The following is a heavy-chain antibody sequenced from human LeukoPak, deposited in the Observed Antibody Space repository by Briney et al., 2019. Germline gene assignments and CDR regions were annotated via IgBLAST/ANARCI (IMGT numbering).Heavy chain of an antibody. D-gene: IGHD2-21*02. V-gene: IGHV3-30*02. CDR2: IRYDGSNK. CDR1: GFTFSSYG. CDR3: AKDRDVGDLYMDV. J-gene: IGHJ6*03. Sequence: PGGSLRLSCAASGFTFSSYGMSWVRQAPGKGLEWVAFIRYDGSNKYYADSVKGRFTISRDNSKNTLYLQMNSLRAEDTAVYYCAKDRDVGDLYMDVWGKGTTVTISS.